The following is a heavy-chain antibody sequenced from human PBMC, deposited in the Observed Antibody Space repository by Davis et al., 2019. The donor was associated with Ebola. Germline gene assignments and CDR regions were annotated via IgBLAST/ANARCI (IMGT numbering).Heavy chain of an antibody. Sequence: GESLKISCAASGFTFNNYAMHWIRQAPGKGLEWVAVISYDGSNKYYADSVKGRFTISRDNSKNTLYLQMNSLRAEDTAVYYCARKSGPDYWGQGTLVTVSS. J-gene: IGHJ4*02. CDR1: GFTFNNYA. V-gene: IGHV3-30-3*01. CDR3: ARKSGPDY. CDR2: ISYDGSNK. D-gene: IGHD1-1*01.